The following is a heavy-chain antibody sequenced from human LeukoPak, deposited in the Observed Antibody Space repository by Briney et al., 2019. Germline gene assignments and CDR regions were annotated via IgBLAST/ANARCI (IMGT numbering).Heavy chain of an antibody. D-gene: IGHD3-10*01. CDR2: IKQDGSEK. CDR1: GFTFSSYW. Sequence: PGGSLRLSCAASGFTFSSYWMSWVRQAPGKGLEWVANIKQDGSEKYYVDSVKGRFTISRDNAKNSLYLQMNSLRAEDTAVYYCARVHGSGSYYYYYYYYMDVWGKGTTVTVSS. V-gene: IGHV3-7*01. CDR3: ARVHGSGSYYYYYYYYMDV. J-gene: IGHJ6*03.